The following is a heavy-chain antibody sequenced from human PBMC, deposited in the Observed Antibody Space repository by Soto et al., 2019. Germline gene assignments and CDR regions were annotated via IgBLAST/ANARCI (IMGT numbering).Heavy chain of an antibody. J-gene: IGHJ6*02. CDR3: ARVLARGYYYYGMDV. CDR2: INHGGST. V-gene: IGHV4-34*01. Sequence: PSETLSLTCAVYGGSFSGYYCSWIRQPPWKGLEWIGEINHGGSTNYNPSLKSRVTISVDTSKNQFSLKLSSVTAADTAVYYCARVLARGYYYYGMDVWGQGTTVTVS. CDR1: GGSFSGYY.